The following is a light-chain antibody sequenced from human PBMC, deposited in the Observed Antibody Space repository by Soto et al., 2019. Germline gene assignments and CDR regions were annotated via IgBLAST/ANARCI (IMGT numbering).Light chain of an antibody. CDR3: CSYAGSYTLL. CDR1: SSDVGGYNY. CDR2: DVS. Sequence: QSVLTQPRSVSGSPGQSVTISCTGTSSDVGGYNYVSWYQHHPGKSPNLMIYDVSKRPSGVPDRFSGSKSGNTASLNISGLQAEDEADYYCCSYAGSYTLLFGGGTKLTVL. J-gene: IGLJ2*01. V-gene: IGLV2-11*01.